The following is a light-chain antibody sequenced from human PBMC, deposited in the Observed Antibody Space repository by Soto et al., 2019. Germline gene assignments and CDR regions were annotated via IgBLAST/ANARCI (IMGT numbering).Light chain of an antibody. J-gene: IGKJ1*01. CDR3: QQYYSTPWT. Sequence: DSVMTQSPDSLAVSLGERATINCKSSQSVLYSSNNKKYLAWYQQKPGQPPKLLIYWASTRESGVPDRFSGSGSGTDFTLTISSLQAEDVAVYYCQQYYSTPWTFGQGTKVEIK. CDR1: QSVLYSSNNKKY. CDR2: WAS. V-gene: IGKV4-1*01.